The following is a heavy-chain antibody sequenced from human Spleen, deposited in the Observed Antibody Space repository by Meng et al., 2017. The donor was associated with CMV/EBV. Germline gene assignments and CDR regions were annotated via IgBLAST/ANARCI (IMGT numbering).Heavy chain of an antibody. CDR1: GGSVSNSNYY. Sequence: GSLRLSCTVSGGSVSNSNYYWSWIRQPPGKGLEWIGYVYHSGSTNYNPSLKSRVTISVDTSKNQFSLRLTSVTAADTAVYYCARWGRFTHFWSGRPQDLYYPDNWGPGTLVTVSS. D-gene: IGHD3-3*01. V-gene: IGHV4-61*01. CDR3: ARWGRFTHFWSGRPQDLYYPDN. CDR2: VYHSGST. J-gene: IGHJ4*02.